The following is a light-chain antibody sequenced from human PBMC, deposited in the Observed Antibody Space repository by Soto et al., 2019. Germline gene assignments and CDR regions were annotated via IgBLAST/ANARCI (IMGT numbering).Light chain of an antibody. J-gene: IGKJ2*01. CDR1: QSVSSN. CDR3: QQYNNWPLYT. CDR2: GAS. Sequence: EIVMTQSPATLSVSPGERATLSCRASQSVSSNLAWYQQKPGQAPRLLIYGASTRATGIPARFSGSESGTELTLTISSLQSEDFAVYYCQQYNNWPLYTFGQGTKLEIK. V-gene: IGKV3-15*01.